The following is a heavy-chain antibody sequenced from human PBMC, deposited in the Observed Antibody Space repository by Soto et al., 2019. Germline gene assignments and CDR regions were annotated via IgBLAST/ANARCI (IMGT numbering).Heavy chain of an antibody. Sequence: SETLSLTCAVYGGSFSGYYWSWIRQPPGKGLEWIGEINHSGSTNYNPSLKSRVTISVDTSKNQFSLKLSSVTAADTALYYCASGGDCSGGSCYSNWFDPWGQGTLVTVSS. J-gene: IGHJ5*02. CDR1: GGSFSGYY. CDR2: INHSGST. D-gene: IGHD2-15*01. CDR3: ASGGDCSGGSCYSNWFDP. V-gene: IGHV4-34*01.